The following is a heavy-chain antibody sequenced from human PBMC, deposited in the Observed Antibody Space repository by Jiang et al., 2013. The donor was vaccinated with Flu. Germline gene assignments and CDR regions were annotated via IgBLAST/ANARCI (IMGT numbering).Heavy chain of an antibody. CDR3: ARLITGVYFDY. D-gene: IGHD3-10*01. V-gene: IGHV4-39*01. Sequence: SLKSRVTISVDTSKNQFSLKLSSVTAADTAVYYCARLITGVYFDYWGQGTLVTVSS. J-gene: IGHJ4*02.